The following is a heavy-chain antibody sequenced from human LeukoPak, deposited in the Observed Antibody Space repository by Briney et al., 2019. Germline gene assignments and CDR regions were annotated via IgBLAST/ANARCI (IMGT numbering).Heavy chain of an antibody. Sequence: GASVTVSFTSSGYTFTKNAIMCVRQAPGQGLEWMGWISTYNGDTNYAQQLQGRVTMTTDTSTSTAYMELRSLRSDDTAVYYCARDPSTTSGRNPYFDYWGQGTLVTVSS. V-gene: IGHV1-18*01. CDR2: ISTYNGDT. CDR3: ARDPSTTSGRNPYFDY. CDR1: GYTFTKNA. D-gene: IGHD1-14*01. J-gene: IGHJ4*02.